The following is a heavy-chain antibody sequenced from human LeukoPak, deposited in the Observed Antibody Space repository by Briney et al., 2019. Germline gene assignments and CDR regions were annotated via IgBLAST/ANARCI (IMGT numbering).Heavy chain of an antibody. CDR3: AKKLIGNVDYFDY. J-gene: IGHJ4*02. V-gene: IGHV3-30*02. CDR1: GFIFSTYG. D-gene: IGHD3-22*01. CDR2: ISYAGSRK. Sequence: PGGSLRLSCAASGFIFSTYGMHWVRQAPGKGLEWVAYISYAGSRKYYADSVKGRFTIPRDNSKNTLFLQMSSLKAEDTAVYYCAKKLIGNVDYFDYWGQGTLVTVPS.